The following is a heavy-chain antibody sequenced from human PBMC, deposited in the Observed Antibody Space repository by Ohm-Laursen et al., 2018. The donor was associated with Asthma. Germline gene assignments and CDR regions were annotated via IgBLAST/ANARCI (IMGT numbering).Heavy chain of an antibody. CDR2: MNPNSGNT. CDR3: ARDISGWYYYDY. V-gene: IGHV1-8*01. D-gene: IGHD6-19*01. Sequence: ASVKVSCKASGYTFTSYDINWVRQATGQGLEWMGWMNPNSGNTGYAQKFQGRVTMTRNTSISTAYMELSSLRSEDTAVYYCARDISGWYYYDYWGQGTLVTVSS. CDR1: GYTFTSYD. J-gene: IGHJ4*02.